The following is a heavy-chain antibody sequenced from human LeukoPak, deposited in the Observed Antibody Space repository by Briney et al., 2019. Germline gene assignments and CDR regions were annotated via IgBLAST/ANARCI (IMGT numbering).Heavy chain of an antibody. CDR1: SFTFSSYV. CDR2: IKSKTDGGTT. V-gene: IGHV3-15*01. Sequence: GGSLRLSCGASSFTFSSYVMSWVRQAPGKGLEWVGRIKSKTDGGTTVYAAPVKGRFTISRDDSKNTLYLQMNSLKTEDTAVYYCTTVILPDYWGQGTLVTVSS. J-gene: IGHJ4*02. D-gene: IGHD2-21*01. CDR3: TTVILPDY.